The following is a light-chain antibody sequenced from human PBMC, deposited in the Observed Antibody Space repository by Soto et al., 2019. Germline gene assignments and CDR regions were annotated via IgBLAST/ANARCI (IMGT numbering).Light chain of an antibody. Sequence: QSVLTQSPSASASLGASVNLTCTLSSGHSSYAIAWHQQQPEKGPRYLMKLNSDGSHAKGDDIPDRFSGSSSGAERYLTISSPQSEDEADYYCQAWGTRSVTFGGGTKLTVL. CDR3: QAWGTRSVT. CDR2: LNSDGSH. V-gene: IGLV4-69*01. J-gene: IGLJ2*01. CDR1: SGHSSYA.